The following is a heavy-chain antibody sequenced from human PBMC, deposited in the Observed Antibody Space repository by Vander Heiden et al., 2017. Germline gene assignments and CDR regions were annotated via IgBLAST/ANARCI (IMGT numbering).Heavy chain of an antibody. D-gene: IGHD2-2*01. Sequence: EVQLLESGGGLIQPGESLRLSCTAPGFTLSSYAMGWVRQTPGKGLEWVSAISGSGSSRSGSSTYYADSVKGRFTISRDSSKNTLYLQMNSMRAEDTAIYYCAKGGSSLVRCSFDYWGQGTLVTVSS. CDR1: GFTLSSYA. V-gene: IGHV3-23*01. CDR3: AKGGSSLVRCSFDY. J-gene: IGHJ4*02. CDR2: ISGSGSSRSGSST.